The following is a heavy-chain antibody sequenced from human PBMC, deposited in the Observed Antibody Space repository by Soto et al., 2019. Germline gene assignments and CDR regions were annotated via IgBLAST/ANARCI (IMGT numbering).Heavy chain of an antibody. V-gene: IGHV3-74*01. CDR2: INSDGSST. Sequence: SLRLSCAASGFTFSSYWMHWVRQAPGKGLVWVSRINSDGSSTSYADSVKGRFTISRDNAKNTLYLQMNSLRAEDTAVYYCARDAYYCSSTSCYYGMDVWGQGTTVTVS. D-gene: IGHD2-2*01. J-gene: IGHJ6*02. CDR3: ARDAYYCSSTSCYYGMDV. CDR1: GFTFSSYW.